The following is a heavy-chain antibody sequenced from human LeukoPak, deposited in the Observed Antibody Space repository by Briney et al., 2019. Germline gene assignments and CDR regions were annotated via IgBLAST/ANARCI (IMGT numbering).Heavy chain of an antibody. Sequence: PGGSLRLSCAASGFTFSSYEMNWVRQAPGKGLEWVAFIRYDGSNKYYADSVKGRFTISRDNSKNTLYLQMNSLRAEDTAVYYCAKVKQYSSSWYVIDYWGQGTLVTVSS. V-gene: IGHV3-30*02. CDR3: AKVKQYSSSWYVIDY. CDR1: GFTFSSYE. CDR2: IRYDGSNK. J-gene: IGHJ4*02. D-gene: IGHD6-13*01.